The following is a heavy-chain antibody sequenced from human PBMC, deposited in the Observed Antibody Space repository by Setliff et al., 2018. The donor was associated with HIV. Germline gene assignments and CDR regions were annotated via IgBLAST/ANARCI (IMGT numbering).Heavy chain of an antibody. CDR2: IYTSGST. V-gene: IGHV4-4*09. CDR3: ARGCHPRVGAYYYGSGSPRGSYYYYYMDV. D-gene: IGHD3-10*01. J-gene: IGHJ6*03. CDR1: GGSISSYY. Sequence: SETLSLTCTVSGGSISSYYWSWIRQPPGKGLEWSGYIYTSGSTNYNPSLKSRVTISVDTSKNQFSLKLSSVTAADTAVYYCARGCHPRVGAYYYGSGSPRGSYYYYYMDVWGQGTLVTVSS.